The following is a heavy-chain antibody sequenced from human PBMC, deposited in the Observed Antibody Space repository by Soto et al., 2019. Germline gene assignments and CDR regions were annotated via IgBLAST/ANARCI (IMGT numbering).Heavy chain of an antibody. V-gene: IGHV1-69*01. CDR3: ARAPRAIFGVFYGMDV. CDR1: GGTFSSYA. J-gene: IGHJ6*02. CDR2: IIPIFGTA. Sequence: QVQLVQSGAEVKKPGSSVKVSCKASGGTFSSYAISWVRQAPGQGLEWMGGIIPIFGTANYAQKFQGRVTITANESTSPAYMELSSLRSENTAVYYGARAPRAIFGVFYGMDVGGQGPTVTVSS. D-gene: IGHD3-3*01.